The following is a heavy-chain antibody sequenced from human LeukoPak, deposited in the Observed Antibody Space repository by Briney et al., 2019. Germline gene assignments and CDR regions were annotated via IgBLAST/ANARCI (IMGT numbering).Heavy chain of an antibody. CDR2: IYYSGST. Sequence: SETLSLTCTVSGGSISSYYWSWIRQPPGKGLEWIGYIYYSGSTNYNPSLKSRVTISLDTSANHFSLQLNPVTAADTAVYYCVRHDGRGGATMGAFDSWGQGSLVTVSS. CDR1: GGSISSYY. D-gene: IGHD5-12*01. CDR3: VRHDGRGGATMGAFDS. V-gene: IGHV4-59*08. J-gene: IGHJ5*01.